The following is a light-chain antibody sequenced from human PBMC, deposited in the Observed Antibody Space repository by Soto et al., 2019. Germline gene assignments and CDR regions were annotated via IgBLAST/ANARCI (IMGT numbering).Light chain of an antibody. CDR3: QQRSNWPIT. CDR1: QSVSNK. J-gene: IGKJ5*01. Sequence: EIVMTQSPATLSVSPGERVTLSCRASQSVSNKLAWYQQKPGQAPRLLIYDASGRAGSVPARLSGSGSGTEFTLTISSLQSEDFAVYYCQQRSNWPITFGQGTRLEIK. CDR2: DAS. V-gene: IGKV3-15*01.